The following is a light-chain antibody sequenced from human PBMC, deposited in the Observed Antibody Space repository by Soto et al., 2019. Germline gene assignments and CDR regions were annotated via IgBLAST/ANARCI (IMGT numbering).Light chain of an antibody. V-gene: IGLV1-40*01. J-gene: IGLJ2*01. CDR3: KSYDSRLSGSVV. CDR2: GNI. Sequence: QSVLTQPPSVSGAPGQRVTISCTGSSSNIGAGYDIHWYQQLPGTAPKLLIYGNINRPSGVPDRFSGSKSGTSASLAITGLQAEDEADYYCKSYDSRLSGSVVFGGGTKLTVL. CDR1: SSNIGAGYD.